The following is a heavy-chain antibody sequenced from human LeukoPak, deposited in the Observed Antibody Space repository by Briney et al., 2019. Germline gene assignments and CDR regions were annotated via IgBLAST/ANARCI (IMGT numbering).Heavy chain of an antibody. D-gene: IGHD4-17*01. Sequence: SETLSLTCAVYGGSFSGYYWSWIRQPPGKGLEWIGEINHSGSTNYNPALKSRVTISVDTSKNQLSLRLNSVTAADTALYYCARMNGDYIMYWGQGTLLTVSS. CDR1: GGSFSGYY. CDR3: ARMNGDYIMY. V-gene: IGHV4-34*01. J-gene: IGHJ4*02. CDR2: INHSGST.